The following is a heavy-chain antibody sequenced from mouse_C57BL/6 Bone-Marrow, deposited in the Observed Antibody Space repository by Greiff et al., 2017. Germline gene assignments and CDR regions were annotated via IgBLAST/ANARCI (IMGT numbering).Heavy chain of an antibody. J-gene: IGHJ3*01. D-gene: IGHD1-1*01. CDR2: IHPNSGST. V-gene: IGHV1-64*01. Sequence: QVQLQQPGAELVKPGASVKLSCKASGYTFTSYWMHWVKQRPGQGLEWIGMIHPNSGSTNYNEKFKSKATLTVDKSSRTAYMQLSSLTSEDSAVYYCARLDGSRVWFAYWGQGTLVTVSA. CDR1: GYTFTSYW. CDR3: ARLDGSRVWFAY.